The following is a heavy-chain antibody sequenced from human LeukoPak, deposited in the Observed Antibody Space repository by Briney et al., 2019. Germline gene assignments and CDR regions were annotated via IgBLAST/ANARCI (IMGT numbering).Heavy chain of an antibody. D-gene: IGHD3-22*01. J-gene: IGHJ4*02. CDR2: ISWNSGSI. CDR1: GFTFDDYA. V-gene: IGHV3-9*01. Sequence: SLRLSCAASGFTFDDYAMHWVRQAPGKGLEWVSGISWNSGSIGYADSVKGRFTISRDNAKNSLYLQMNSLRAEDTALYYCAKEARDSSGYYGYWGQGTLVTVSS. CDR3: AKEARDSSGYYGY.